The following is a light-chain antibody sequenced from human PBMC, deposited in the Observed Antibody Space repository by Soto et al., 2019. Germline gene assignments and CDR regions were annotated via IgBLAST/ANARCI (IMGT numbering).Light chain of an antibody. J-gene: IGKJ4*01. Sequence: VVLTQSPATLSLSPGERATLSCRASQTVDNYLAWYQQKPGQAPRLLIYDASNRAPGIPPRFSGSGSGTDFTLTISSLEPEDFAVYYCQQRSDWALTFGGGTKVE. V-gene: IGKV3-11*01. CDR2: DAS. CDR1: QTVDNY. CDR3: QQRSDWALT.